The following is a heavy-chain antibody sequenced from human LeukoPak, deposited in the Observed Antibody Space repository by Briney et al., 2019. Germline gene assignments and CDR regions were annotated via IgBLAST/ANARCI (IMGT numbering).Heavy chain of an antibody. D-gene: IGHD1-26*01. V-gene: IGHV1-18*01. CDR3: ARDSGSYYSGFAFDI. Sequence: ASVKVSRKASGYTFTSYGISWVLQAPGQGLEWMGWISAYNGNTNYAQKLQGRVTMTTDTSTSTAYMELRSLRSDDTAVYYCARDSGSYYSGFAFDIGGQGTMVTVSS. J-gene: IGHJ3*02. CDR1: GYTFTSYG. CDR2: ISAYNGNT.